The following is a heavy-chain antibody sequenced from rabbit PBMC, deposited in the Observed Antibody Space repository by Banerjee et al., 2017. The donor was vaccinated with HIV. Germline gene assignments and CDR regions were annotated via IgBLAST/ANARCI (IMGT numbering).Heavy chain of an antibody. D-gene: IGHD2-1*01. V-gene: IGHV1S40*01. Sequence: QSLEESGGDLVKPGASLTLTCTASGFSFSNGYDMCWVRQAPGKGLEWIACIYAGSSSSTYYASWAKGRFTISKASSTTVTLQMTSLTAADTATYFCARTYDDYGDPDYFDLWGQGTLVTVS. CDR3: ARTYDDYGDPDYFDL. J-gene: IGHJ4*01. CDR1: GFSFSNGYD. CDR2: IYAGSSSST.